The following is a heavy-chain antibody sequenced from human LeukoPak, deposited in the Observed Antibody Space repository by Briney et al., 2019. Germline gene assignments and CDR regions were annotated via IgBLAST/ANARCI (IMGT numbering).Heavy chain of an antibody. CDR3: ARGVGATDFDY. D-gene: IGHD1-26*01. CDR1: GGSIGSYF. J-gene: IGHJ4*02. CDR2: IYYSGST. V-gene: IGHV4-59*01. Sequence: SSETLSLTCTVSGGSIGSYFWSWIRKPPGKGMEWIGYIYYSGSTNYNPSLKSRVTISVDTSKNQFSLKLSSVTAADTAVYYCARGVGATDFDYWGQGTLVTVSS.